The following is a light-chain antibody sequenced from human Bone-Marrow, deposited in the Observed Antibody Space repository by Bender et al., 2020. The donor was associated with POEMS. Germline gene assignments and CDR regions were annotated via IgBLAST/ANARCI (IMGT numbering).Light chain of an antibody. J-gene: IGLJ2*01. Sequence: SYDLTQSPSVSVSPGQTASITCSGDKLSERYAFWYQQKPGQAPVLVIYYDSDRPSGIPERFSGSNFGNTATLTISRVEAGDEADYYCQVWDSSTDHAVFGGGTKLTVL. CDR1: KLSERY. V-gene: IGLV3-1*01. CDR2: YDS. CDR3: QVWDSSTDHAV.